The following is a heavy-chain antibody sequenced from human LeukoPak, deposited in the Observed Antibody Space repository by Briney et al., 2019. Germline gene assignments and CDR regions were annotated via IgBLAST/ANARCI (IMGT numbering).Heavy chain of an antibody. V-gene: IGHV4-59*01. CDR1: GGSISSYY. Sequence: SETLSLTCTVSGGSISSYYWGWIRQPPGKGLEWIGYIYYSGSTNYNPSLKSRVTISVDTSKNQFSLKLSSVTAADTAVYYCARGGVPSYDFWSAASWFDPWGQGTLVTVSS. D-gene: IGHD3-3*01. CDR3: ARGGVPSYDFWSAASWFDP. J-gene: IGHJ5*02. CDR2: IYYSGST.